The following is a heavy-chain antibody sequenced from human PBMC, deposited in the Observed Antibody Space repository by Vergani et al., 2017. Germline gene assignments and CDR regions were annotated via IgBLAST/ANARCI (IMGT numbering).Heavy chain of an antibody. CDR3: ARARSIAAAGGLPSPTYYFDY. D-gene: IGHD6-13*01. Sequence: QVQLVQSGAEVKKPGASVKVSCKASGYTFTSYGISWVRQAPGQGLEWMGWISAYNGNTNYAQKLQGRVTMTTHTSTSTAYMELRSLRSDDTAVYYCARARSIAAAGGLPSPTYYFDYWGQGTLVTVSS. J-gene: IGHJ4*02. CDR1: GYTFTSYG. V-gene: IGHV1-18*01. CDR2: ISAYNGNT.